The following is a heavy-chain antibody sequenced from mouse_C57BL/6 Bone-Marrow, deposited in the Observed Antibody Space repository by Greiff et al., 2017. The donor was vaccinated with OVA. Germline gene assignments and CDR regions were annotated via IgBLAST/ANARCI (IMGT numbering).Heavy chain of an antibody. V-gene: IGHV5-6*02. CDR2: ISSGGSYT. Sequence: EVMLVESGGDLVKPGGSLKLSCAASGFTFSSYGMSWVRQTPDKRLEWVATISSGGSYTYYPDSVKGRFTISRDNAKNTLYLQMSSLKSEDTAMYYCARRDGNYVAYWGQGTLVTVSA. J-gene: IGHJ3*01. CDR3: ARRDGNYVAY. CDR1: GFTFSSYG. D-gene: IGHD2-1*01.